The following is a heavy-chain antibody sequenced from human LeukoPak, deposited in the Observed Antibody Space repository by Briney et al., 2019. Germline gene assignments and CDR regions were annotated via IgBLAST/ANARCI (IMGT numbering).Heavy chain of an antibody. J-gene: IGHJ6*02. Sequence: ASVKVSCKASGYTFTSYDINWVRQATGQGLEWMGWMNPNSGNTGYAQKFQGRVTMTRNTSISTAYMELSSLRFEDTAVYYCARCAWSHYYYYGMDVWGQGTTVTVS. CDR3: ARCAWSHYYYYGMDV. CDR1: GYTFTSYD. D-gene: IGHD6-19*01. V-gene: IGHV1-8*01. CDR2: MNPNSGNT.